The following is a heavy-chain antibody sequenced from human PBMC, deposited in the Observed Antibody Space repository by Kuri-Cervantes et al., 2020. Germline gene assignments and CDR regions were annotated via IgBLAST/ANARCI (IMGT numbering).Heavy chain of an antibody. Sequence: GGSLRLSCVASGFTFSSHWMNWVRQAPGKGLEWVANIKQEGSQKFYVDSVKGRFTISRDNAKNSLCLQMNSLRAEDTAVYYCCDGGYWGQGTLVTVSS. CDR2: IKQEGSQK. CDR3: CDGGY. J-gene: IGHJ4*02. V-gene: IGHV3-7*01. CDR1: GFTFSSHW. D-gene: IGHD2-21*01.